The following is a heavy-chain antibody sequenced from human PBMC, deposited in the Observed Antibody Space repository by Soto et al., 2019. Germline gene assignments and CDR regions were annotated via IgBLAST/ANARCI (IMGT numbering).Heavy chain of an antibody. J-gene: IGHJ4*02. CDR3: AKVPGIAAAGRDFDY. Sequence: GGSLRLSCAASGFTFSIYAMSWFRQAPGKGLEWVSAISGSGGSTYYADSVKGRFTISRDNSKNTLYLQMNSLRAEDTAVYYCAKVPGIAAAGRDFDYWGQGTLVTVSS. V-gene: IGHV3-23*01. CDR2: ISGSGGST. D-gene: IGHD6-13*01. CDR1: GFTFSIYA.